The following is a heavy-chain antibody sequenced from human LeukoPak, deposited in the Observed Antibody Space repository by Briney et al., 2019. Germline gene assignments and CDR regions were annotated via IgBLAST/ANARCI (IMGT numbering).Heavy chain of an antibody. CDR3: TFGSYYYYAMDV. Sequence: GGSLRLSCTASGFTYGDYAMSWVRQAPGKGLEWVGFIRSKAYGGTTEYAASVKGRFTISRDDSKSIAYLQMNSLKTEDAAIYYCTFGSYYYYAMDVWGQGTTVTVS. D-gene: IGHD3-16*01. V-gene: IGHV3-49*04. CDR2: IRSKAYGGTT. CDR1: GFTYGDYA. J-gene: IGHJ6*02.